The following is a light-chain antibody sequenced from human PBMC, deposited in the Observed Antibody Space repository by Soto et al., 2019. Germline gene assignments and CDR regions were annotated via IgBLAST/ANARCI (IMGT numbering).Light chain of an antibody. CDR2: GAS. Sequence: IVLTQSPATVSLSPGDSVTLSCRASRTVHSNVAWYQHKPGQAPRLLSYGASFRATGMPARFSGSGLGTDFTLTISSLKSEDFAVYYCQQYNNWPRTFGQGTKVDIK. V-gene: IGKV3-15*01. CDR3: QQYNNWPRT. CDR1: RTVHSN. J-gene: IGKJ1*01.